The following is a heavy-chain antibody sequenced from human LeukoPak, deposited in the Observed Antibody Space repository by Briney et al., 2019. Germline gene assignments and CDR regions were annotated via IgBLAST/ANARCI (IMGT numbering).Heavy chain of an antibody. V-gene: IGHV1-18*01. CDR3: ATVQPDIVVVPAAKRWGWWFDP. D-gene: IGHD2-2*01. CDR1: GYTFTSYG. CDR2: ISAYNGNT. Sequence: ASVKVSCKASGYTFTSYGISWVRQAPGQGLEWMGWISAYNGNTNYAQKLQGRVTMTTDTSTSTAYMELSSLRSEDTAVYYCATVQPDIVVVPAAKRWGWWFDPWGQGTLVTVSS. J-gene: IGHJ5*02.